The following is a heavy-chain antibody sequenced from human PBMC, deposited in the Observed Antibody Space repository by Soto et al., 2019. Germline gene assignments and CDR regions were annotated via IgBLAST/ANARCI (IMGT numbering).Heavy chain of an antibody. Sequence: EVQLVESGGGLVQPGGSLKLSCAASGFSFSGSAMHWVRQASGIGPEWVGRIRSKANGYGTTYAASVKGRFTISRDDSKNTAYLQMNSLKTEDTAMYYCTTAAYIYCGTISCSDNWGQGTLVTVSS. J-gene: IGHJ4*02. CDR3: TTAAYIYCGTISCSDN. CDR2: IRSKANGYGT. V-gene: IGHV3-73*01. D-gene: IGHD2-2*01. CDR1: GFSFSGSA.